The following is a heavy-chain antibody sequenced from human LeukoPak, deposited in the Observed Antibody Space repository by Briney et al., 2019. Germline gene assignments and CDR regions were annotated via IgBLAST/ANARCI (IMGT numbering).Heavy chain of an antibody. CDR1: GFTFSSYS. D-gene: IGHD3-10*01. CDR3: ARDRSHITSDY. CDR2: ISSSSTYI. J-gene: IGHJ4*02. Sequence: GGSLRLSCAASGFTFSSYSMNWVRQAPGKGLEWVSSISSSSTYIYYADSVKGRFTISRDNARNSVYLQMNSLRAEDTAVYYCARDRSHITSDYWGQGTLVTVSS. V-gene: IGHV3-21*01.